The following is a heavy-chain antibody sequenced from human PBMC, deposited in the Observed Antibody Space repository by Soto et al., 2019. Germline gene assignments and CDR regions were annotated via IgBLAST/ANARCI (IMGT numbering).Heavy chain of an antibody. D-gene: IGHD3-16*01. CDR2: IDWDDDK. V-gene: IGHV2-70*04. Sequence: GPAMVNPTQTLTLTCTFSGYSLISKGMRVSWIRQPPGKALEWLSRIDWDDDKFYSPSLRTRLAISKGTSKNQVVLTMTNVDPMDTATYSCARSPGGFTVATYFFDYWGQGTLVTVSS. J-gene: IGHJ4*02. CDR3: ARSPGGFTVATYFFDY. CDR1: GYSLISKGMR.